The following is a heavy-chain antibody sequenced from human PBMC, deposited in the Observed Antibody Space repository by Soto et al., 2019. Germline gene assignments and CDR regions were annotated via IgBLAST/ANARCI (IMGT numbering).Heavy chain of an antibody. J-gene: IGHJ4*02. CDR2: ISSSSSYI. CDR1: GFTFSSYA. Sequence: EVQLLESGGGLVQPGGSLRLSCAASGFTFSSYAMSWVRQAPGKGLEWVSSISSSSSYIYYADSVKGRFTISRDNAKNSLYLQMNSLRAEDTAVYYCARASGWYGSFDYWGQGTLVTVSS. CDR3: ARASGWYGSFDY. V-gene: IGHV3-21*01. D-gene: IGHD6-19*01.